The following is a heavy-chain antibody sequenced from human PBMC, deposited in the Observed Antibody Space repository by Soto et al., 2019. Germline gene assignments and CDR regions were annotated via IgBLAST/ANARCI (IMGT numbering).Heavy chain of an antibody. Sequence: EVQLLESGGGLVQPGGSLRLSCAASGFTFSSYAMSWVRQAPGKGLEWVSAISGSGGSTYYADSVKGRFTISRDNSKNTLYMQMNSLRDEDTAVYYCAKAIFSQLPLDCWGQGTLVTVSS. CDR2: ISGSGGST. CDR3: AKAIFSQLPLDC. V-gene: IGHV3-23*01. CDR1: GFTFSSYA. J-gene: IGHJ4*02. D-gene: IGHD1-1*01.